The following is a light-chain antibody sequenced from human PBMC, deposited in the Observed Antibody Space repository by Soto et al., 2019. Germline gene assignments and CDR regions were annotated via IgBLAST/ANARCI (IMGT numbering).Light chain of an antibody. J-gene: IGKJ2*01. Sequence: ESMLTQSPGTLSLSPGERATLSCRASQSVSTRYLAWYQQKPGQAPRLLIYGASIRAAGIPDRFSGSGSGTECPLTISRLEPEDFAVYYCHQFGRSPLAFTFGEGTKLEI. V-gene: IGKV3-20*01. CDR2: GAS. CDR3: HQFGRSPLAFT. CDR1: QSVSTRY.